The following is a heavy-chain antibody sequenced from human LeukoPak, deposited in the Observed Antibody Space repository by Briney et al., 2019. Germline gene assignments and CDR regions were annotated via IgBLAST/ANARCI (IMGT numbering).Heavy chain of an antibody. Sequence: ASVKVSCKASGYTFTSYGISWVRQAPGQGPEWMGWISAYNGNTNYAQKLQGRVTMTTDTSTSTAYMELRSLRSDDTAVYYCARAPGVLLWFGELSPTDYWGQGTLVTVSS. V-gene: IGHV1-18*01. J-gene: IGHJ4*02. CDR3: ARAPGVLLWFGELSPTDY. D-gene: IGHD3-10*01. CDR2: ISAYNGNT. CDR1: GYTFTSYG.